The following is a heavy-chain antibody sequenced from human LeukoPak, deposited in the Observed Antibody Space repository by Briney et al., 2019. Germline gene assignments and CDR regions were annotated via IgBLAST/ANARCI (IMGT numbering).Heavy chain of an antibody. CDR2: ISGGGTTT. D-gene: IGHD3-10*01. CDR1: GFTFSSYA. Sequence: GGSLRLSCAASGFTFSSYAVSWVRQAPGKGLEWVSAISGGGTTTYYADSVKGRFTLSRDNSKNTLFLQMNSLRAEDTAVYYCARDGVWFGEQLDCWGQGTLVTVSS. V-gene: IGHV3-23*01. CDR3: ARDGVWFGEQLDC. J-gene: IGHJ4*02.